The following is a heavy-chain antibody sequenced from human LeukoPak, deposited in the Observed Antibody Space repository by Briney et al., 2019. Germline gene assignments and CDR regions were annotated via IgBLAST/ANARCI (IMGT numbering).Heavy chain of an antibody. J-gene: IGHJ4*02. Sequence: GGSLRLSCAASGFTFSIYGMSWVRQAPGKGLEWVSAISGSGDSTYYGDSVKGRFTISRDNSKNTLYLQMNSLRAEDTAVYYCAKDTPPGYCSSTSCYATHDYWGQGTLVTVPS. CDR3: AKDTPPGYCSSTSCYATHDY. CDR1: GFTFSIYG. D-gene: IGHD2-2*01. V-gene: IGHV3-23*01. CDR2: ISGSGDST.